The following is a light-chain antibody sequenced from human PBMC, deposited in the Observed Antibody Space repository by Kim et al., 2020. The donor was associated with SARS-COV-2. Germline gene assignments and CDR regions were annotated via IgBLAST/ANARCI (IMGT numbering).Light chain of an antibody. CDR1: SSDVGGYNY. CDR3: SSYAGSNNVI. V-gene: IGLV2-8*01. CDR2: EVT. Sequence: QSALTQPRSVSGSPGQSVTISCIGTSSDVGGYNYVSWYQQHPGKAPKLIIYEVTKRPSGVPDRFSGSKSGSTASLTVSGLQAEDEADYYCSSYAGSNNVIFGGGTQLTVL. J-gene: IGLJ2*01.